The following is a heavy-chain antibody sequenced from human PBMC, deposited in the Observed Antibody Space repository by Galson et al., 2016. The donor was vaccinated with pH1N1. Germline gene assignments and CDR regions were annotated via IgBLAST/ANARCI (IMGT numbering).Heavy chain of an antibody. CDR1: GFTFSSYS. Sequence: SLRLSCAASGFTFSSYSMNWVRQAPGKGLEWVSYISSSSSTIYYADSVKGQFTISRDNAKNSLYLQMNSLRAEDTAVYYCARVNHYYYYGMDVWGLGTTVTVSS. D-gene: IGHD1-14*01. V-gene: IGHV3-48*01. CDR3: ARVNHYYYYGMDV. CDR2: ISSSSSTI. J-gene: IGHJ6*02.